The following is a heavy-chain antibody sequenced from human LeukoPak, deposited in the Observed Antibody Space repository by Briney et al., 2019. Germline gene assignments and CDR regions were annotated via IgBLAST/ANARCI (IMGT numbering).Heavy chain of an antibody. V-gene: IGHV3-30*03. CDR3: AREASVPEWGHFDY. CDR1: GFTFSSYG. J-gene: IGHJ4*02. CDR2: ISYDGSNK. D-gene: IGHD3-16*01. Sequence: GGSLRLSCAASGFTFSSYGMHWVRQAPGKGLEWVAVISYDGSNKYYADSVKGRFTISRDNSKNTLYLQMNSLTTDDSAVYYCAREASVPEWGHFDYWGQGTLVTVSS.